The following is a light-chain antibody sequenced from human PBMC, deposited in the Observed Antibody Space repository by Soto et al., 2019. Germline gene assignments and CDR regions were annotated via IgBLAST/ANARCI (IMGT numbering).Light chain of an antibody. Sequence: EIVWTQSPGTLSLSPGERATLSCRASQSISNNYLAWYQQKPGQAPRLLIFGASSRATDIPDRFSGRGSGTDFTLTVTSLEPEDFAVYYCQQYGGSPQTFGQGTKVEIK. J-gene: IGKJ1*01. CDR2: GAS. CDR1: QSISNNY. CDR3: QQYGGSPQT. V-gene: IGKV3-20*01.